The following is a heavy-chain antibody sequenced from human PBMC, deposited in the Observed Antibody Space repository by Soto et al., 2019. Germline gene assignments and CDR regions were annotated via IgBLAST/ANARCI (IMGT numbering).Heavy chain of an antibody. D-gene: IGHD5-12*01. CDR2: IWYDGSNK. CDR1: GFTFSSYG. Sequence: QVQLVESGGGVVQPGRSLRLSCAASGFTFSSYGMHWVRQAPGKGLEWVAVIWYDGSNKYYADSVKGRFTISRDNSKNTLYLQMTSLRAEDTAVYYCAREGGGGYVMYWGQGTLVTVSS. CDR3: AREGGGGYVMY. V-gene: IGHV3-33*01. J-gene: IGHJ4*02.